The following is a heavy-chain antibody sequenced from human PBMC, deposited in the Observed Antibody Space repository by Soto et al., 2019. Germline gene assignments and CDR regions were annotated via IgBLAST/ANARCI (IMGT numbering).Heavy chain of an antibody. D-gene: IGHD4-17*01. CDR3: ARGVSGYYGGRDSFDY. V-gene: IGHV4-31*03. CDR1: GGYISSGGYY. CDR2: IYYSGST. J-gene: IGHJ4*02. Sequence: SLTYNVSGGYISSGGYYWSWIRQHPGKGLEWIGYIYYSGSTYYNPSLKSRVTISVDTSKNQFSLKLSSVTAADTAVYYCARGVSGYYGGRDSFDYWGQGTLVTVSS.